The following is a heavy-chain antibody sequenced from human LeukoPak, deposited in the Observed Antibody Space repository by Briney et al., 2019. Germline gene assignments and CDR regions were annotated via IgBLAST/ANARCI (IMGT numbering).Heavy chain of an antibody. CDR3: ASRGTGYCSNGVCSTTPPRGY. Sequence: SETLSLTCTVSGVSISSGDYYWSWIRQPPGKGLEWIGYVYYSGSTYYNPSLKSRVTISVDTSKNQFSLKLSSVTAADTAVYYCASRGTGYCSNGVCSTTPPRGYWGQGTLVTVSS. D-gene: IGHD2-8*01. J-gene: IGHJ4*02. CDR1: GVSISSGDYY. V-gene: IGHV4-30-4*01. CDR2: VYYSGST.